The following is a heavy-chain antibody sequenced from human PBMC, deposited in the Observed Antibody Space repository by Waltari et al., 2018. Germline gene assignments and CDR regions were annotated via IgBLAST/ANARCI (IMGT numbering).Heavy chain of an antibody. CDR1: GGSISSHY. J-gene: IGHJ4*02. D-gene: IGHD3-3*01. Sequence: QVQLQESGPGLVKPSETLSLPCTVSGGSISSHYWSWIRTPPGKGLEWIGYIYYSGSTNYNPSLKSRVTISVDTSKNQFSLKLSSVTAADTAVYYCASYDFWSGYYGDFDYWGQGTLVTVSS. CDR3: ASYDFWSGYYGDFDY. CDR2: IYYSGST. V-gene: IGHV4-59*11.